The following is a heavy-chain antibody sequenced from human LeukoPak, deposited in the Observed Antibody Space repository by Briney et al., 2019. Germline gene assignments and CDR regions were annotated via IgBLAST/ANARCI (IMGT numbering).Heavy chain of an antibody. CDR1: GFTFSSYA. D-gene: IGHD1-26*01. CDR3: AKDVGKWESLHFFDY. J-gene: IGHJ4*02. Sequence: GGSLRLSCAASGFTFSSYAMSWVRQAPGKGLEWVSAISGSGGNTYYADSVKGRFTISRDNSRNTLYLQMNSLRGDDTAVYYCAKDVGKWESLHFFDYWGQGTLVTVSS. CDR2: ISGSGGNT. V-gene: IGHV3-23*01.